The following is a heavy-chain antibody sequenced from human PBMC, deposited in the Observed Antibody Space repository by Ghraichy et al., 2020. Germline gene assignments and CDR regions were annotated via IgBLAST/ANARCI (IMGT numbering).Heavy chain of an antibody. V-gene: IGHV4-34*01. CDR1: GGSFSGYY. CDR3: ARQSHGYYYGSGSYYKGVNWFDP. Sequence: SQTLSLTCAVYGGSFSGYYWSWIRQPPGKGLEWIGEINHSGSTNYNPSLKSRVTISVDTSKNQFSLKLSSVTAADTAVYYCARQSHGYYYGSGSYYKGVNWFDPWGQGTLVTVSS. D-gene: IGHD3-10*01. J-gene: IGHJ5*02. CDR2: INHSGST.